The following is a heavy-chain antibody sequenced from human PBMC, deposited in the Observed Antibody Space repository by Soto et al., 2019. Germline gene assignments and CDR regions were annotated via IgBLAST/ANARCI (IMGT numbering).Heavy chain of an antibody. CDR3: STEFTRLAPFDI. D-gene: IGHD2-15*01. J-gene: IGHJ3*02. V-gene: IGHV3-15*07. Sequence: PGGSLRLSCAASGFTFSNAWMNWVRQAPGKGLEWVGRIKSKTDGGTTDYAAPVKGRFTISRDDSKNTLYLQMNSLKTEDTAVYYFSTEFTRLAPFDICAQRTTVTVSS. CDR2: IKSKTDGGTT. CDR1: GFTFSNAW.